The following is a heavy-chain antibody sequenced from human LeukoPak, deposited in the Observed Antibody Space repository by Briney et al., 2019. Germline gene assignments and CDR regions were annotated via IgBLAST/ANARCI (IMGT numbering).Heavy chain of an antibody. CDR3: ARGIIGYYFDY. CDR1: GYTFTIYG. J-gene: IGHJ4*02. Sequence: PRASVKVSCKTSGYTFTIYGISWVRQAPGQGLEWMGLISAYGNTNYAQNLQGRVTMTTDTSPSTAYMELRSLRSDDTAVYYCARGIIGYYFDYWGQGTLVTVSS. V-gene: IGHV1-18*01. CDR2: ISAYGNT. D-gene: IGHD2-15*01.